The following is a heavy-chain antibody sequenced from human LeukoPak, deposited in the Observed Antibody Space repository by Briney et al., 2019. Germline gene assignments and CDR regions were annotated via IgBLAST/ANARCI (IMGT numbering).Heavy chain of an antibody. CDR3: ARLHSSSGYWFDP. V-gene: IGHV4-59*08. D-gene: IGHD6-6*01. Sequence: SETLSLTCTVSGGSISSYYWSWIRQPPGKGLEWIGYIYYSGSTNYNPSLKSRVTISVDTSKNQFSLKLSSVTAADTAVYYCARLHSSSGYWFDPWGQGTLVTVSS. J-gene: IGHJ5*02. CDR1: GGSISSYY. CDR2: IYYSGST.